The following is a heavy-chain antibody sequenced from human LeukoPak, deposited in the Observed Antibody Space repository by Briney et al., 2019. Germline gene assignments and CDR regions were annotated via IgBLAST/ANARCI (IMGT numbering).Heavy chain of an antibody. D-gene: IGHD6-6*01. CDR3: ARAPESTKYSSSLNLRFTGVRSPNYYYMDV. Sequence: GASVKVSCKASGGTFSSYAISWVRQAPGQGLEWMGGIIPIFGTANYAQKFQGRVTITADESTSTAYMELSSLRSEDTAVYYCARAPESTKYSSSLNLRFTGVRSPNYYYMDVWGKGTTVIVSS. CDR2: IIPIFGTA. CDR1: GGTFSSYA. J-gene: IGHJ6*03. V-gene: IGHV1-69*13.